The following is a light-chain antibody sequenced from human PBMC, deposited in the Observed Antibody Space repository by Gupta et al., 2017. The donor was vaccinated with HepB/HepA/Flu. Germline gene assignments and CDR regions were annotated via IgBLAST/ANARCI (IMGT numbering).Light chain of an antibody. Sequence: DIQMTQSPSSLSASVGDRVTITCRASQSISSYLNWYQQKPGKAPKFLIYVASRVKSGVPSRFSGSGSGTDFTLTISSRQPEDFATYYCQQRYNTPNTFGGGTKVEIK. V-gene: IGKV1-39*01. CDR3: QQRYNTPNT. CDR1: QSISSY. J-gene: IGKJ4*01. CDR2: VAS.